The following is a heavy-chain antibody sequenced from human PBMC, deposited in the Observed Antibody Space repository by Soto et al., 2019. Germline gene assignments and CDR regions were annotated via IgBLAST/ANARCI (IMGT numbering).Heavy chain of an antibody. CDR3: ASYDYEQFDY. CDR2: IYYSGST. J-gene: IGHJ4*02. Sequence: SETLSLTCTVSGGSISSYYWSWIRQPPGKGLEWIGYIYYSGSTNYNPSLKSRVTISVDTSKNQFSLKLSSVTAADTAVYYCASYDYEQFDYWGQGTPVTVSS. CDR1: GGSISSYY. V-gene: IGHV4-59*01. D-gene: IGHD3-16*01.